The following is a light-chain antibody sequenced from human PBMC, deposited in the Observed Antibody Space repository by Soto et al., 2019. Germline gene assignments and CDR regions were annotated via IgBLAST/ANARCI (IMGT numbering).Light chain of an antibody. CDR1: QSFLYSSDNKNY. V-gene: IGKV4-1*01. CDR3: QQYDSTPWT. Sequence: DIVMTQSPASLAVSLGERATINCKSSQSFLYSSDNKNYLAWYQQKPGQPLKLLIYWASTRESGVPDRFSGSGSGTDFTLTISSLQAEDVAVYYCQQYDSTPWTFGQGTMVDIK. J-gene: IGKJ1*01. CDR2: WAS.